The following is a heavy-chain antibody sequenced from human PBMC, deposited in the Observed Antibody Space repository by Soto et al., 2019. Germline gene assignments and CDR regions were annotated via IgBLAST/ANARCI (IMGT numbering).Heavy chain of an antibody. V-gene: IGHV3-49*03. CDR3: TSTTYYDFWSGDAFDI. CDR2: IRSKAYGGTT. CDR1: GFTFGDYA. Sequence: PGGSLRLSCTASGFTFGDYAMSWFRQAPGKGLEWVGFIRSKAYGGTTEYAASVKGRFTISRDDSKSIAYLQMNSLKTEDTAVYYCTSTTYYDFWSGDAFDIWGQGTMVTVSS. D-gene: IGHD3-3*01. J-gene: IGHJ3*02.